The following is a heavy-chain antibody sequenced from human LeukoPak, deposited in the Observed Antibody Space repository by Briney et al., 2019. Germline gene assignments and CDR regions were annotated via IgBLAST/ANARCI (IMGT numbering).Heavy chain of an antibody. J-gene: IGHJ5*02. CDR2: INHSGSA. CDR3: ARRQNWLDP. Sequence: SETLSLTCAVYGGSFSGYYWSWIRQPPGNGLEWIGDINHSGSAIYNPSLKSRVTVSVDASKNEVSLKVRSVTAADTAVYYCARRQNWLDPWGQGTLVTVFS. V-gene: IGHV4-34*01. CDR1: GGSFSGYY.